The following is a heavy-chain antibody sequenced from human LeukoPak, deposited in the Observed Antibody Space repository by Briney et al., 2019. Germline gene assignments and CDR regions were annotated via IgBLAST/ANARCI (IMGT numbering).Heavy chain of an antibody. Sequence: SETLSLTCSVSDTSIRSYYWSWIRQPARKGREWIGRFYTSGTTYHNPSLKSRVTMSIDTSKNQLSLNLTSVTAADTARYYCARVSLVPSREYCFAYGGRGTLVTVSS. D-gene: IGHD4/OR15-4a*01. CDR3: ARVSLVPSREYCFAY. CDR2: FYTSGTT. CDR1: DTSIRSYY. J-gene: IGHJ4*02. V-gene: IGHV4-4*07.